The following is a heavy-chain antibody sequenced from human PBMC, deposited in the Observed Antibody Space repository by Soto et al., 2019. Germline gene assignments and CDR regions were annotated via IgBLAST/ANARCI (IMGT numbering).Heavy chain of an antibody. CDR1: GGSISSGGYY. Sequence: PSETLSLTCTVSGGSISSGGYYRSWIRQHPGKGLEWIGYIYYSGSTYYNPSLKSRFTISVDTSKNLFSPKLSSVTAEDTAVFYCVCIFSGGYSYGLYYYGMDVWGQGTTVTVSS. J-gene: IGHJ6*02. CDR3: VCIFSGGYSYGLYYYGMDV. V-gene: IGHV4-30-4*08. D-gene: IGHD5-18*01. CDR2: IYYSGST.